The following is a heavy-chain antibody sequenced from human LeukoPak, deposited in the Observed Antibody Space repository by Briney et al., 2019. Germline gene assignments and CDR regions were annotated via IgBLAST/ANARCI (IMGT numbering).Heavy chain of an antibody. V-gene: IGHV1-24*01. J-gene: IGHJ4*02. CDR1: GYPLTELS. CDR2: FDPEDGET. Sequence: GASVKVSCKVSGYPLTELSMPWGRQARGNRLGWRGGFDPEDGETIYAQKFQGRVTMTEDTSTDTAYMELSSLRSEDTAVYYCATGIAVAGTPFDYWGQGTLVTVSS. CDR3: ATGIAVAGTPFDY. D-gene: IGHD6-19*01.